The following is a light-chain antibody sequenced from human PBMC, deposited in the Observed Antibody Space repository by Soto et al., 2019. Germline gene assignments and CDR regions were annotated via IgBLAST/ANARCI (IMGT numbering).Light chain of an antibody. CDR3: QQYNSYLLT. V-gene: IGKV1-5*03. CDR1: RRISGG. CDR2: KAS. J-gene: IGKJ4*01. Sequence: RMTQSPSTFSASLGDRVTSTSRPVRRISGGLAWYQQKPGKAPKLLIYKASSLESGVPSRFSGSGSGTEFTLTISSLQPDDFATYYCQQYNSYLLTFGGGTKVEIK.